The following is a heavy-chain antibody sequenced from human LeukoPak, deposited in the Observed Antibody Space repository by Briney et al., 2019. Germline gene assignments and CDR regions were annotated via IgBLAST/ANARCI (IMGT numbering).Heavy chain of an antibody. Sequence: ASVKVSCKASGGTFSSYAISWVRQAPGQGLEWMGRIIPIFGTANYAQKFQGRVTITTDESTSTAYMELSRLRSEDTAVYYCARDLYCSGGSCYATGWFDPWGQGTLVTVSS. V-gene: IGHV1-69*05. CDR2: IIPIFGTA. CDR1: GGTFSSYA. CDR3: ARDLYCSGGSCYATGWFDP. D-gene: IGHD2-15*01. J-gene: IGHJ5*02.